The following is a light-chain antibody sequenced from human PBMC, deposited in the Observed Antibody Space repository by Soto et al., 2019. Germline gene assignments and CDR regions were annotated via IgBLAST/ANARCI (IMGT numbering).Light chain of an antibody. Sequence: DIPMTQSPSSLSASVVDRVTITCRASQSISSYLNWYQQKPGKAPKLLIYAASSLQSGVPSRFSGSGSGTDFTLTISSLQPEDFATYSCQQRYSTPQTFGPGTKVDIK. V-gene: IGKV1-39*01. J-gene: IGKJ3*01. CDR2: AAS. CDR1: QSISSY. CDR3: QQRYSTPQT.